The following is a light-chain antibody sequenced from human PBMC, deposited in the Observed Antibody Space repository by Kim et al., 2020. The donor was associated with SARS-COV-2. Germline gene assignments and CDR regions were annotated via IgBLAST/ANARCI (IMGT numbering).Light chain of an antibody. J-gene: IGLJ1*01. V-gene: IGLV3-1*01. Sequence: PGQTASITCSGYKLVDKYVSCYQQKPGQSPVVFIYQDNQRPSGIPERFSGSNSGNTATLTISGTQAMDEADYYCQAWDSSTHNYVFGAGTKVTVL. CDR2: QDN. CDR3: QAWDSSTHNYV. CDR1: KLVDKY.